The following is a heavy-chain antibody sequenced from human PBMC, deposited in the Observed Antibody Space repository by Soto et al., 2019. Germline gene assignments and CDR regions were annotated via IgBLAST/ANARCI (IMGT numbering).Heavy chain of an antibody. V-gene: IGHV4-30-2*01. CDR1: GGSISSGGYS. CDR3: ARDRRGRGYYDY. Sequence: SETLSLTCAVSGGSISSGGYSWSWIRQPPGKGLEWIGYIYHSGSIYYNPSLKSRVTISVDRSKNQFSLKLSSVTAADTAVYYCARDRRGRGYYDYWGQGTLVTVSS. CDR2: IYHSGSI. D-gene: IGHD3-22*01. J-gene: IGHJ4*02.